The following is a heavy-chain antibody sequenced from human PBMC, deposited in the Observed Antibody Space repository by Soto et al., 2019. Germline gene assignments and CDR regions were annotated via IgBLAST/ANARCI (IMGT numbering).Heavy chain of an antibody. CDR3: GRLAEAATGHTDFDF. CDR2: IHSSGGT. V-gene: IGHV4-39*02. J-gene: IGHJ4*02. Sequence: PSETLSLTCTVSGASIKSRNYFWGWIRQPPGKGLEFVGSIHSSGGTYYNPSLKSRVTVSVDLSNSHFSLSLKSLTATDTAVYYCGRLAEAATGHTDFDFWGQGTLVTGS. CDR1: GASIKSRNYF. D-gene: IGHD2-15*01.